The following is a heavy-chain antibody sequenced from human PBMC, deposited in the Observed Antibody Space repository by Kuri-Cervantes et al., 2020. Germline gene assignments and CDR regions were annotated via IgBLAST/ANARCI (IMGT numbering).Heavy chain of an antibody. J-gene: IGHJ4*02. CDR1: GGSISSSNW. CDR2: IYHSGST. D-gene: IGHD3-16*02. Sequence: GSLRLSCAVSGGSISSSNWWSWVRQPSGKGLEWIGEIYHSGSTNYNPSLKSRVTISVDKSKNQFSLKLSSVTAADTAVYYCARGINDYVWGSYHHFDYWGQGTLVTVSS. CDR3: ARGINDYVWGSYHHFDY. V-gene: IGHV4-4*02.